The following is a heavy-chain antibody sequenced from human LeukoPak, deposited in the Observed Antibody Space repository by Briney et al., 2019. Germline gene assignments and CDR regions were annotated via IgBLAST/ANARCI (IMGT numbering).Heavy chain of an antibody. J-gene: IGHJ4*02. D-gene: IGHD3-22*01. Sequence: GGSLRLSCAASGFTFSSYSMNWVRQAPGKGLGWVSVIYSGGKTYYADSVKGRFTISRDNSKNTLYLQMNSLRAEDAAVYYCARGVANYYESSGYQNWGQGTLVTVSS. V-gene: IGHV3-53*01. CDR2: IYSGGKT. CDR1: GFTFSSYS. CDR3: ARGVANYYESSGYQN.